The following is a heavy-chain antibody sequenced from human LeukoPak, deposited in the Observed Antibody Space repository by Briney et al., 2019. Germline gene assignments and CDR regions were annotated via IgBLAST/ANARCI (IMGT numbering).Heavy chain of an antibody. Sequence: GGSLRLSCAASGFFFSTYWMTWVRQAPGKGLEWVANIKQDGSDKYYVDSVKGRFTISRDNAKNSLYLQMNSLRAEDTAVYYCTRDTGCSGGTCFSFYDSWGQGTLVTVSS. J-gene: IGHJ4*02. CDR1: GFFFSTYW. CDR3: TRDTGCSGGTCFSFYDS. CDR2: IKQDGSDK. V-gene: IGHV3-7*01. D-gene: IGHD2-15*01.